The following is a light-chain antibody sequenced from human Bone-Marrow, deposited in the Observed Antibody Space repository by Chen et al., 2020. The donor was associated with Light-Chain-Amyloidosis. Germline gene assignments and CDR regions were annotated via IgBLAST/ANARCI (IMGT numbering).Light chain of an antibody. CDR1: ILAQPF. J-gene: IGLJ2*01. CDR2: KDS. CDR3: QSADTRGVV. V-gene: IGLV3-25*03. Sequence: SYELTQTPSVSVYPGQTARITCSGKILAQPFAYWYQQKPGPAPVAVMFKDSERPSGIPERCSGSSSGTIVTLTISGVQAEAEADYYCQSADTRGVVFGGGTKLIVL.